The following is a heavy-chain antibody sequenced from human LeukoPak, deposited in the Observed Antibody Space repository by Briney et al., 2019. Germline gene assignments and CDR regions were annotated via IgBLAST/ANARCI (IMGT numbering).Heavy chain of an antibody. D-gene: IGHD5-12*01. V-gene: IGHV3-23*01. CDR2: FSGSGGRT. CDR3: AKDLLAATIDYYFDY. J-gene: IGHJ4*02. Sequence: GGSLRLSCAASGYTFSSYAMSWVRQAPGEGLEWVSVFSGSGGRTYYADSVKGRFTISRDNSKNTLYVQMNSLRAEDTAVYYCAKDLLAATIDYYFDYWGQGTLVTVSS. CDR1: GYTFSSYA.